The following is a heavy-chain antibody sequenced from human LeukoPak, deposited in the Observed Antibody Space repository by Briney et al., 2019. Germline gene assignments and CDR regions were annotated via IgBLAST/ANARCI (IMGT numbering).Heavy chain of an antibody. V-gene: IGHV3-48*02. Sequence: GGSLRLSCAASGFTFSISSMNWVRQAPGKGLEWVPFISSSSTTIYYVDSVKGRFTISRDNAKNSLYLQMNSLRDEDTAVYYCARGGGSGLAYWGQGTLVTVSS. J-gene: IGHJ4*02. CDR1: GFTFSISS. CDR2: ISSSSTTI. CDR3: ARGGGSGLAY. D-gene: IGHD3-10*01.